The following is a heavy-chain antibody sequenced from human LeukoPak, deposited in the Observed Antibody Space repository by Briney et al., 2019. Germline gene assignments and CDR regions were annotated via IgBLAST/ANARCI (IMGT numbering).Heavy chain of an antibody. CDR1: GYTFTGHY. Sequence: RRASVTVSCKAPGYTFTGHYIHWVRQAPGQGFEWMGWINPNTGGTDYAQKFQDRIAISTYTSISTAYMELSRLRSDDTALYYCARDLATIDGIAWYYFENWGQGTLVTVS. V-gene: IGHV1-2*02. CDR3: ARDLATIDGIAWYYFEN. D-gene: IGHD5-12*01. CDR2: INPNTGGT. J-gene: IGHJ4*02.